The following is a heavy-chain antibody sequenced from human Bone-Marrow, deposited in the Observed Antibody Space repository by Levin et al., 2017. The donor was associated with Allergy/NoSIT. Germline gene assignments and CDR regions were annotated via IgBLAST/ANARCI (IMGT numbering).Heavy chain of an antibody. CDR2: IWYDGSLK. D-gene: IGHD5-18*01. CDR1: GFAFSTSG. V-gene: IGHV3-33*06. Sequence: AGGSLRLSCAASGFAFSTSGLYWVRQAPGKGLEWVGVIWYDGSLKFYVDSVKGRFTISRDNSKSRLFLQMDSLTVEDTAVYYCAKDLRGPRGYSSDSMSYYFGMDVWGQGTTVTVSS. CDR3: AKDLRGPRGYSSDSMSYYFGMDV. J-gene: IGHJ6*02.